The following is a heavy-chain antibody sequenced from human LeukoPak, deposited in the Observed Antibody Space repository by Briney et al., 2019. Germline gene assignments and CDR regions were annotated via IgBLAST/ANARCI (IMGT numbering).Heavy chain of an antibody. J-gene: IGHJ4*02. CDR3: ARNTIAARDFDY. V-gene: IGHV3-21*01. CDR1: GFTFSSYS. CDR2: ISSSSSYI. D-gene: IGHD6-6*01. Sequence: GGSLRLSCAASGFTFSSYSMNWVRQAPGKGLEWVSSISSSSSYIYYADSVKGRFTISRDNAKNPLYLQMNSLRAEDTAVYYCARNTIAARDFDYWGQGTLVTVSS.